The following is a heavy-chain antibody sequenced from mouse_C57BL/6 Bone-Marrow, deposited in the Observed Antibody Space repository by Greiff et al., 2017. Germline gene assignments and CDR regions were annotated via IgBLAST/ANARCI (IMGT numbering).Heavy chain of an antibody. CDR1: GYTFTSYG. D-gene: IGHD1-1*01. J-gene: IGHJ3*01. CDR2: IYPRSGNT. CDR3: ARYYYGSTPFSY. Sequence: VQLQQSGAELARPGASVKLSCKASGYTFTSYGISWVKQRTGQGLEWIGEIYPRSGNTYYNEKFKGKATLSADKSSSTAYMELRSLSSEDSAVYFCARYYYGSTPFSYWGPEVLVTVCA. V-gene: IGHV1-81*01.